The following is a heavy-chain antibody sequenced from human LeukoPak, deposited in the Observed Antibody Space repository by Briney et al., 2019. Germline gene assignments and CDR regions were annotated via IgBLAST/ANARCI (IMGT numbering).Heavy chain of an antibody. CDR3: ARGVAVAARYYFDY. CDR1: GYTFTGYY. Sequence: GASVKVSCKASGYTFTGYYMHWVRQAPGQGLEWMGWINPNSGGTNYAQKFQGWVTMTSDTSISTAYMELSRLGSDDTAVYYCARGVAVAARYYFDYWGQGTLVTVSS. CDR2: INPNSGGT. J-gene: IGHJ4*02. V-gene: IGHV1-2*04. D-gene: IGHD6-19*01.